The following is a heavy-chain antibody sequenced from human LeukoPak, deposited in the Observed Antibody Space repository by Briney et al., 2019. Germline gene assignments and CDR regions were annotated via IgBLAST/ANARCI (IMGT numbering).Heavy chain of an antibody. CDR3: ARGGDSSGYYYQIDY. J-gene: IGHJ4*02. Sequence: GGSLRLSCAASGFSFSGYGMHWVRQAPGKGLEWVAVIWYDGSNKYYADSVKGRFTISRDNSKNTLYLQMNSLRDEDTAVYYCARGGDSSGYYYQIDYWGQGTLVTVSS. CDR2: IWYDGSNK. D-gene: IGHD3-22*01. CDR1: GFSFSGYG. V-gene: IGHV3-33*08.